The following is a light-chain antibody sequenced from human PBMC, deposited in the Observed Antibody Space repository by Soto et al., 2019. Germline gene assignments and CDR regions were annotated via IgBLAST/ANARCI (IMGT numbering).Light chain of an antibody. V-gene: IGLV2-14*03. CDR3: GSFTVTSTRV. Sequence: QSALTQPASVCASPGQSITISCTGTSSDVGGYNYVSWYQQHPGRAPKLIIYDVSVRPSGISDRFSGSKSGNTASLTISGLQAEDEADYYCGSFTVTSTRVFGGGTKLTVL. J-gene: IGLJ3*02. CDR1: SSDVGGYNY. CDR2: DVS.